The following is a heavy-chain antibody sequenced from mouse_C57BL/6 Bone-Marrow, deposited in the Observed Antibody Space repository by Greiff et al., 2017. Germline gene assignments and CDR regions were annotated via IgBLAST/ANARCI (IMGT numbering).Heavy chain of an antibody. Sequence: VQRVESGAELVRPGASVTLSCKASGYTFTDYEMHWVKQTPVHGLEWIGAIDPETGGTAYNQKFKGKAILTADKSSSTAYMELRSLTSEDSAVYYCTRSHYYGSSLFAYWGQGTLVTVSA. CDR3: TRSHYYGSSLFAY. V-gene: IGHV1-15*01. CDR1: GYTFTDYE. D-gene: IGHD1-1*01. J-gene: IGHJ3*01. CDR2: IDPETGGT.